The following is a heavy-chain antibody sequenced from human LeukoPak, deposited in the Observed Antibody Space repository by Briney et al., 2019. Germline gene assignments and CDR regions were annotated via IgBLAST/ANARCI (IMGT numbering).Heavy chain of an antibody. CDR3: ASLGYYYDSSGG. V-gene: IGHV3-66*01. CDR1: GFTVSSNY. Sequence: GGSLRLSCAASGFTVSSNYMSWVRQAPGKGLEWVSVIYSGGSTYYADSVKGRFTISRDNSKNTLYLQMNSLRAEDTAVYYCASLGYYYDSSGGWGQGTLVTVSS. J-gene: IGHJ4*02. D-gene: IGHD3-22*01. CDR2: IYSGGST.